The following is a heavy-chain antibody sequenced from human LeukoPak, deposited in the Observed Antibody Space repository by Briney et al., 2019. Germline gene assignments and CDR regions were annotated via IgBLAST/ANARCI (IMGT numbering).Heavy chain of an antibody. CDR3: GRGIQSFDP. J-gene: IGHJ5*02. Sequence: ASVKVSCKASGYTFTAYYIHWVRQAPGQGLEWMGRINPENGDTNCAQKFQDRVTMTRDTSMSAAYMEISRLTYDDTAVYYCGRGIQSFDPWGQGTLVTVSS. CDR1: GYTFTAYY. CDR2: INPENGDT. V-gene: IGHV1-2*06.